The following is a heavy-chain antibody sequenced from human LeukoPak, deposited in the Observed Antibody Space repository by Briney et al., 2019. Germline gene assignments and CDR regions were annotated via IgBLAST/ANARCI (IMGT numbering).Heavy chain of an antibody. D-gene: IGHD1-7*01. CDR2: ILSWGHT. Sequence: SETLSLTCTVSGASITIYYGSWVRHPPGKGREWMGYILSWGHTTYYTSFTSRVTISLDKPRNQLSLKLAAVAAPDPAVYYGVRGQRNYFRAVDHWGLGTLVTVSS. CDR1: GASITIYY. CDR3: VRGQRNYFRAVDH. J-gene: IGHJ4*02. V-gene: IGHV4-59*01.